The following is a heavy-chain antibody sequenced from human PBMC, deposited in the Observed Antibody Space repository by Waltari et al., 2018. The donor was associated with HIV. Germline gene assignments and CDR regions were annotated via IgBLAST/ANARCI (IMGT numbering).Heavy chain of an antibody. Sequence: EVQLVDSGGRLVKPGGSLRLSCAASGFPFSDYSINWVRQSPGKGLEWVSSISSSGSFIYYADSVKGRFTISRDNAQNSMYLQMNNLRADDSAMYYCARDSRGTSWSLNWFDPWGQGTLVTVSS. J-gene: IGHJ5*02. V-gene: IGHV3-21*02. CDR1: GFPFSDYS. CDR3: ARDSRGTSWSLNWFDP. CDR2: ISSSGSFI. D-gene: IGHD6-13*01.